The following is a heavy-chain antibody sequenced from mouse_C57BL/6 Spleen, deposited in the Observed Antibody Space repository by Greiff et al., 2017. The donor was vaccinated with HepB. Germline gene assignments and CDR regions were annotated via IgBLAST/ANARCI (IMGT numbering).Heavy chain of an antibody. CDR1: GYAFSSSW. J-gene: IGHJ2*01. D-gene: IGHD2-3*01. CDR2: IYPGDGDT. V-gene: IGHV1-82*01. Sequence: QVQLQQSGPELVKPGASVKISCKASGYAFSSSWMNWVKQRPGKGLEWIGRIYPGDGDTNYNVKFKGKATLTADKSSSTAYMQLSSLTSEDSAVYFCASGYDGYYDYFDYWGQGTTLTVSS. CDR3: ASGYDGYYDYFDY.